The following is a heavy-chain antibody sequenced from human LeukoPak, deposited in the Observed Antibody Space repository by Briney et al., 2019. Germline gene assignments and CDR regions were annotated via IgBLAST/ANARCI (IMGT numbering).Heavy chain of an antibody. CDR2: ISSSSSYI. V-gene: IGHV3-21*01. Sequence: GGSLRLSCAASGFTFSSYSMNWVRQAPGKGLEWVSSISSSSSYIYYADSVKGRFTISRDNAKNSLHLQMNSLRAEDTAVYYCARGGPIFGVVITGDYMDVWGKGTTVTVSS. J-gene: IGHJ6*03. CDR1: GFTFSSYS. D-gene: IGHD3-3*01. CDR3: ARGGPIFGVVITGDYMDV.